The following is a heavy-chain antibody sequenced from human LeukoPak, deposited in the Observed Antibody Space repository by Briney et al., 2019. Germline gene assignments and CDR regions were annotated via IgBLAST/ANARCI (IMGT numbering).Heavy chain of an antibody. D-gene: IGHD3/OR15-3a*01. J-gene: IGHJ6*02. CDR2: LSGDGGAP. CDR1: GFTFSTYA. V-gene: IGHV3-23*01. CDR3: AKLDSVATPYYGMDV. Sequence: GGSLRLSCAASGFTFSTYAMTWVRQAPGRGLEWVSTLSGDGGAPYYADSVRGRFSISRDNSKNTVYLQMNSLGAQDTAVYYCAKLDSVATPYYGMDVWGQGTTVTVSS.